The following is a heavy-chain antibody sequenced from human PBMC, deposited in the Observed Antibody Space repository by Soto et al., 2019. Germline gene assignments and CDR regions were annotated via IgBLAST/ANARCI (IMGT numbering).Heavy chain of an antibody. V-gene: IGHV4-30-4*01. CDR1: GGSISSGDYY. D-gene: IGHD4-17*01. J-gene: IGHJ4*02. CDR3: ARGVGHTVTLSYYFDY. CDR2: IYYSGST. Sequence: PSETLSLTCTVSGGSISSGDYYWSWIRQPPGKGLEWIGYIYYSGSTYYNPSLKSRVTISADTSKNQFSLKLSSVTAADTAVYYCARGVGHTVTLSYYFDYWGQGTLVTVSS.